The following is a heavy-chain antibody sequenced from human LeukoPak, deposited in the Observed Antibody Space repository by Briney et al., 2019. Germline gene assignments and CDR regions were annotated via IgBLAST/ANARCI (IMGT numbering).Heavy chain of an antibody. Sequence: PGGSLRLSCAASGFTFSNYWMIWVRQAPGKGLEWVGNIKQDVSEKRYADSVRGRFSISRDNAQTSLYLQINSLRAEDTAVYYCARASDPWLQLTWGQGTLVTVSS. CDR3: ARASDPWLQLT. V-gene: IGHV3-7*05. CDR1: GFTFSNYW. D-gene: IGHD5-24*01. CDR2: IKQDVSEK. J-gene: IGHJ5*02.